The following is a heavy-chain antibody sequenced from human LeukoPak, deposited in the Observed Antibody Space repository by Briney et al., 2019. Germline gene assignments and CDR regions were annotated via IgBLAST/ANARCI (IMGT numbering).Heavy chain of an antibody. CDR1: GFTFSSYA. D-gene: IGHD6-19*01. V-gene: IGHV3-23*01. J-gene: IGHJ4*02. CDR3: AKPQQWLLRGYFDY. CDR2: ISGSGGST. Sequence: PGGSLRLSCAASGFTFSSYAMSWVRQAPGEGLEWVSAISGSGGSTYYADSVKGRFTISRDNSKNTLYLQMNSLRAEDTAVYYCAKPQQWLLRGYFDYWGQGTLVTVSS.